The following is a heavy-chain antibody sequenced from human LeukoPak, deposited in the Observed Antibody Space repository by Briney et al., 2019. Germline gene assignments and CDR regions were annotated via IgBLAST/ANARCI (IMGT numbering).Heavy chain of an antibody. CDR1: GGSISNSSW. Sequence: SETLSLTCVVSGGSISNSSWWSWVRQPPGKGLEWMGEIYHSGSTNYNLSLKSRVTISGDKSKNQFSLKLSSVTAADTAVYYCARAYYDRSGYYLGYWGQGTLVTVSS. J-gene: IGHJ4*02. CDR2: IYHSGST. D-gene: IGHD3-22*01. V-gene: IGHV4-4*02. CDR3: ARAYYDRSGYYLGY.